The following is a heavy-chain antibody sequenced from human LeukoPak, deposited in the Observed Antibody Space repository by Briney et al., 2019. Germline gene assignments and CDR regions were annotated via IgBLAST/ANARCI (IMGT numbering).Heavy chain of an antibody. CDR1: GFTVSSNY. Sequence: GGSLRLSCAASGFTVSSNYMSWVRQAPGKGLEWVSAISGSGGSTYYADSVKGRFTISRDNSKNTLYLQMNSLRAEDTAVYYCAKNGITMIVAPLGYFDYWGQGTLVTVSS. J-gene: IGHJ4*02. D-gene: IGHD3-22*01. CDR3: AKNGITMIVAPLGYFDY. V-gene: IGHV3-23*01. CDR2: ISGSGGST.